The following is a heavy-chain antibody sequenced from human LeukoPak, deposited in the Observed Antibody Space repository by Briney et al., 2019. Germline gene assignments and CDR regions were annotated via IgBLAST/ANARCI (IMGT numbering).Heavy chain of an antibody. CDR3: ARVEGSGNYFYPDY. Sequence: SETLSLTCNVSGGSVTSDYWSWIRQPPGRALEWIGYIYYSGRPNYNPSLKSRVTMSIDTSKNQFSLKLSSVTAADTAVYYCARVEGSGNYFYPDYWGQGTLVTVSS. CDR2: IYYSGRP. CDR1: GGSVTSDY. D-gene: IGHD3-10*01. J-gene: IGHJ4*02. V-gene: IGHV4-59*02.